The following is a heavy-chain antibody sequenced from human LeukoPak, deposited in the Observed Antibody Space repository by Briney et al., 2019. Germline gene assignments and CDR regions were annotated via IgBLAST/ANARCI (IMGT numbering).Heavy chain of an antibody. CDR1: GGSFRSYY. V-gene: IGHV4-4*09. CDR2: IYHRGST. Sequence: PSETLSLTCTVSGGSFRSYYWNWIRQFPGKGLEWIGNIYHRGSTNYNPSLKSRFTISVDTSKNQFSLKMYSVTAADTAVYYCAGYTSGWAFDFWGQGALVTVSS. J-gene: IGHJ4*02. D-gene: IGHD6-19*01. CDR3: AGYTSGWAFDF.